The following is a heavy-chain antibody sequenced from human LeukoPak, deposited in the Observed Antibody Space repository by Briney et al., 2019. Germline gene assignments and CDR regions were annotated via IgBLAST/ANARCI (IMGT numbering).Heavy chain of an antibody. V-gene: IGHV3-23*01. J-gene: IGHJ4*02. CDR1: GFIFRNYG. CDR2: ISGGGDRT. D-gene: IGHD3-22*01. CDR3: AKGHYDGGPYYYFDY. Sequence: GGSLRLSCAASGFIFRNYGMNWVRQAPGKGLEWVSGISGGGDRTNYADSVKGRFTISRDKYKNTLYLQMNSLRAEDTAEYYCAKGHYDGGPYYYFDYWGQGTLVTVSS.